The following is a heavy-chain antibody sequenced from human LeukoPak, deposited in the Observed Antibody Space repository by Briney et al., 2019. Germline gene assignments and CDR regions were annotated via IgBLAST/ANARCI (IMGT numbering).Heavy chain of an antibody. CDR2: IRSYGTPM. D-gene: IGHD6-25*01. CDR3: ARSGPTDF. V-gene: IGHV3-11*01. Sequence: GGSLRLSCAASGFTSTDYYMSWIRQAPGKGLEWISCIRSYGTPMFYSDSVKGRFTISRDNARTSLYLQMNSLRVEDTAVYYCARSGPTDFWGRGTLVTVSS. J-gene: IGHJ2*01. CDR1: GFTSTDYY.